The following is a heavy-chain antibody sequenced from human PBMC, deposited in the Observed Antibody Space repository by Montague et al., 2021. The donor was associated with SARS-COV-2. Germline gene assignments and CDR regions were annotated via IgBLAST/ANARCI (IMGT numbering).Heavy chain of an antibody. CDR1: RFTFTTYA. J-gene: IGHJ4*02. CDR3: ADTLRFLELNFDY. V-gene: IGHV3-30-3*01. Sequence: SLRLSCAASRFTFTTYAMHWVRQAPGKGLEWVAVISYDGNHKYYADSVKGRFTISRDNSKNTLSLQMNSLRTEDTALYYCADTLRFLELNFDYWGQGTLVTVSS. D-gene: IGHD3-3*01. CDR2: ISYDGNHK.